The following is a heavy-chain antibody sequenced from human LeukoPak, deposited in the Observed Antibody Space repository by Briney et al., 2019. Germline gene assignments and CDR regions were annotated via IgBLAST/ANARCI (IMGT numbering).Heavy chain of an antibody. J-gene: IGHJ4*02. Sequence: ASVNVSCKASVYTFTGYYMHWVRPAPGQGLEWMGWINPNSGGTNYAQKFQGRVTMTRDTSISTAYMELSRLRSDDTAVYYCANTHPLPYYYDSSGYYCWGQGTLVTVSS. CDR3: ANTHPLPYYYDSSGYYC. D-gene: IGHD3-22*01. V-gene: IGHV1-2*02. CDR2: INPNSGGT. CDR1: VYTFTGYY.